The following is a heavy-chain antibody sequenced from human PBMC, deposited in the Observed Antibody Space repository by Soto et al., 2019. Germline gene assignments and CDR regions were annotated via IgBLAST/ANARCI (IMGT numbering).Heavy chain of an antibody. V-gene: IGHV3-23*01. CDR2: ISGDSGRT. CDR1: GLTFGNYA. D-gene: IGHD2-21*02. Sequence: VQLLESGGGLVQPGGSVRLSCAASGLTFGNYAISWVRQAPGQGLEWVSAISGDSGRTYYADSVKGRFTISRDNSKNTLYLQMNTLRAEDTAVYYCAVTPNCGRDCSAASYWYFDIWGRGTLVTVSS. J-gene: IGHJ2*01. CDR3: AVTPNCGRDCSAASYWYFDI.